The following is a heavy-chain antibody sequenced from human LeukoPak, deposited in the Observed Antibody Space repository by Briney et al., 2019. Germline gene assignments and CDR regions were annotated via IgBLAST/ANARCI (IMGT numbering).Heavy chain of an antibody. V-gene: IGHV1-8*01. CDR3: ARGPSCSTVSCPYRFDP. Sequence: ASVKVSCMASGYTFTSKDMNWVRQATGQGLEWMGGINAKSGNTGDAEKCQVRLPMTRNTSIRSAYMELSSLRSDDAAVYYCARGPSCSTVSCPYRFDPWGQGTLVTVSS. CDR1: GYTFTSKD. CDR2: INAKSGNT. J-gene: IGHJ5*02. D-gene: IGHD2-2*01.